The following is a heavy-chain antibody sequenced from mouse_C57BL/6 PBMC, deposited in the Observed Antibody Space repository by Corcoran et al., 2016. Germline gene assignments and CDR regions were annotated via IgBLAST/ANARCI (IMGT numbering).Heavy chain of an antibody. CDR2: IYPRSGNT. CDR3: AREHYYGSSYLYYFDY. CDR1: GYTFTSYG. Sequence: QVQLQQSGAELARPGASVKLSCKASGYTFTSYGISWVKQRTGQGLEWIGEIYPRSGNTYYNEKFKGKATLTADKSSSTAYMELRSLTSEDSAVYFCAREHYYGSSYLYYFDYWGQGTTLTVSS. D-gene: IGHD1-1*01. V-gene: IGHV1-81*01. J-gene: IGHJ2*01.